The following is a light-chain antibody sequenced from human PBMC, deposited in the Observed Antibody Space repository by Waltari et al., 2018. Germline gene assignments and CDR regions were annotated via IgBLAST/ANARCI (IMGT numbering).Light chain of an antibody. CDR2: DAT. Sequence: EVVLTQSPATLSLSPGETATLSCRASQGVSTYLAWYQHKPGQAPRLLIYDATNRATGIPARFGGSGSGTDFTLTISSLDPEDFAVYFCQQRSNWPITFGQGTRLEIK. CDR3: QQRSNWPIT. J-gene: IGKJ5*01. CDR1: QGVSTY. V-gene: IGKV3-11*01.